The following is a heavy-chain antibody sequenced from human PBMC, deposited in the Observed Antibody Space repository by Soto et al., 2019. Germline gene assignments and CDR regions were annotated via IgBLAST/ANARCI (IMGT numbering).Heavy chain of an antibody. CDR2: IYYSGRT. V-gene: IGHV4-31*03. CDR1: GGSISIGGYY. J-gene: IGHJ3*02. CDR3: ARVERGTATTVVDAFDI. Sequence: PSETLSLTCTVSGGSISIGGYYWSWIRQHPGKGLEWIGYIYYSGRTYYNPSLKSRVTISVDTSKNQFSLKMSSVTAADTALYYCARVERGTATTVVDAFDIWGPGTMVTVSS. D-gene: IGHD1-1*01.